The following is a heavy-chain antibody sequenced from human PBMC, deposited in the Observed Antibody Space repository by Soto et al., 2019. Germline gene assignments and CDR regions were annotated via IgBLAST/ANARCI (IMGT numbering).Heavy chain of an antibody. CDR1: GYTFTSYY. D-gene: IGHD1-26*01. CDR3: ARDHSPRLIKWELKGWFDP. CDR2: INPSGGST. V-gene: IGHV1-46*01. Sequence: GASVKVSCKASGYTFTSYYMHWVRQAPGQGLEWMGIINPSGGSTSYAQKFQGRVTMTRDTSISTAYMELSRLRSDDTAVYYCARDHSPRLIKWELKGWFDPWGQGTLVTVSS. J-gene: IGHJ5*02.